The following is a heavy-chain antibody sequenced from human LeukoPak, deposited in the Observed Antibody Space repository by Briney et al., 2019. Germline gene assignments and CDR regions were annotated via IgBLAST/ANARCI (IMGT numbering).Heavy chain of an antibody. D-gene: IGHD5-12*01. Sequence: GGSLRLSCSVSGVTFRNYGMHWVRQAPGKGLEWVALISSDGIDKLYGASVKGRFTVSRDDSKSTLYLQMNSLTAEDTAVYYCTTKVMRGNLGDDYDDWGQGTLVTVSS. V-gene: IGHV3-30*03. CDR1: GVTFRNYG. CDR2: ISSDGIDK. J-gene: IGHJ4*02. CDR3: TTKVMRGNLGDDYDD.